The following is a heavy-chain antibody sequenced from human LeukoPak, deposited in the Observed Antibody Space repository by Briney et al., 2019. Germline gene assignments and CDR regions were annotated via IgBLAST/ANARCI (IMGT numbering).Heavy chain of an antibody. V-gene: IGHV4-34*01. J-gene: IGHJ4*02. D-gene: IGHD5-18*01. CDR1: GGSFSGYY. CDR2: INHSGST. CDR3: ARGGYSYGESFDY. Sequence: SETLSLTCAVYGGSFSGYYWSWIRQPPGKGLEWIGEINHSGSTNYNPSLTSRVTISVDTSKNQFSLKLSSVTAADTAVYYCARGGYSYGESFDYWGQGTLVTVSS.